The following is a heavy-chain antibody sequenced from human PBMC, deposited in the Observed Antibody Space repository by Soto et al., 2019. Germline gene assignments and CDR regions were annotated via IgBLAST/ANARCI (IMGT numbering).Heavy chain of an antibody. CDR1: GYTFTSYA. Sequence: ASVKVSCKASGYTFTSYAMHWVRQAPGQRLEWMGWINAGNGNTKYSQKFQGRVTITRDTSASTAYMELSSLRSEGTAVYYCARKPRGYYDSSGYYLPVQVFDIWGQGKMVTVSS. V-gene: IGHV1-3*01. CDR3: ARKPRGYYDSSGYYLPVQVFDI. CDR2: INAGNGNT. D-gene: IGHD3-22*01. J-gene: IGHJ3*02.